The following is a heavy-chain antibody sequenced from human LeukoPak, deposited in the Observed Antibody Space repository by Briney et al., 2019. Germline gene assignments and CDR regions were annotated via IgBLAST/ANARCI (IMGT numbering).Heavy chain of an antibody. J-gene: IGHJ4*02. Sequence: GGSLRLSCAASGFTVSSNYMSWVRQAPGKGLEWVSVIYSGGSTYYADSVKGIFTISRDNSKNTLYLQTNSLRAEGTAVYYCARNNYCSSTSCSFDYWGQGTLVTVSS. CDR3: ARNNYCSSTSCSFDY. CDR2: IYSGGST. V-gene: IGHV3-66*01. CDR1: GFTVSSNY. D-gene: IGHD2-2*01.